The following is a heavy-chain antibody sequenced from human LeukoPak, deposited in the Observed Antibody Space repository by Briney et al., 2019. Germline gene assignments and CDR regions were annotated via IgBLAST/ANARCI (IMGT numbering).Heavy chain of an antibody. CDR1: GYTLSSYD. CDR2: INPNSLIP. Sequence: ASVKVSCKASGYTLSSYDINWMRQAPGQGLEYMGWINPNSLIPGYAQKFRGRLILTMDTSISTAYMELSGLTSDDTAIYYCARTKRVPTVWFDPWGQRTLVTVSS. V-gene: IGHV1-8*01. CDR3: ARTKRVPTVWFDP. J-gene: IGHJ5*02. D-gene: IGHD4-17*01.